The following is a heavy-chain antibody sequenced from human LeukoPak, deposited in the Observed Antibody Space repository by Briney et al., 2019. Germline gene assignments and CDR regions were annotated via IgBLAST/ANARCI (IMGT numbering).Heavy chain of an antibody. D-gene: IGHD3-22*01. J-gene: IGHJ4*02. CDR1: GGSISSYY. Sequence: SETLSLTCTVSGGSISSYYWSWIRQPPGKGLEWIGYIYYSGSTNYNPSLKSRVTISVDTSKNQFSLKLSSATAADTAVYYCARVGELYYYDSSGYFLWGQGTLVTVSS. CDR3: ARVGELYYYDSSGYFL. V-gene: IGHV4-59*01. CDR2: IYYSGST.